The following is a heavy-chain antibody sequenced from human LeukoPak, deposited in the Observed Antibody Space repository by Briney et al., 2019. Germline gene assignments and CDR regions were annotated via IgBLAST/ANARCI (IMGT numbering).Heavy chain of an antibody. D-gene: IGHD3-10*01. V-gene: IGHV4-39*01. J-gene: IGHJ4*02. Sequence: SETLSLTCTVSGVSISSTYFWGWVRQPPGKGLEWIGSISYSGSPSYYNPSLKSRVTISVDTSKNQFSLKLSSVSAADTAVYFCARGYGSGSYYRVWGQGTLVTVSS. CDR3: ARGYGSGSYYRV. CDR2: ISYSGSPS. CDR1: GVSISSTYF.